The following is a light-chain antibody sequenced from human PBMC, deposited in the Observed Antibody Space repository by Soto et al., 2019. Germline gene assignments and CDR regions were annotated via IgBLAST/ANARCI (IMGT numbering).Light chain of an antibody. V-gene: IGLV2-14*01. Sequence: QSVLTQPASVSGTPGQSITISCTGSNSDVGLYDFVSWYQHHPGRAPKLIVSEVSHRPSGISNRFSGSKSGNTASLTISGLQAEDEADYYCSSYTSSSIYVFGTGTKVTV. CDR3: SSYTSSSIYV. CDR1: NSDVGLYDF. J-gene: IGLJ1*01. CDR2: EVS.